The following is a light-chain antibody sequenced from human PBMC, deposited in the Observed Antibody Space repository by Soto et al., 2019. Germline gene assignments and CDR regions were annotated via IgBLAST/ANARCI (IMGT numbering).Light chain of an antibody. CDR3: SSYTSSSTLV. CDR1: SVDVGGYNY. CDR2: DVS. J-gene: IGLJ3*02. V-gene: IGLV2-14*03. Sequence: QSALTQPASFRGSPGQWSTISCTGTSVDVGGYNYASWYQRHPGKPPKLLIYDVSNRPSGVSNRFSGSKAGNTASLTISGLQAEDEADYYCSSYTSSSTLVFGGGTKLTVL.